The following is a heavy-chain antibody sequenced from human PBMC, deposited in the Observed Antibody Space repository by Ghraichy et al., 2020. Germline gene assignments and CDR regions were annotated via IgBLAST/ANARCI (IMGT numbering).Heavy chain of an antibody. Sequence: SETLSLTCTVSGGSISSSRYYWGWIRQPPGKGLEWIGTFHYSGTTYYNPSLKSRVTISTDTSNNQFSLRLSSVTAADTAIYYCARPQDIYGEFDPWGQGTLVTVSS. CDR3: ARPQDIYGEFDP. CDR2: FHYSGTT. V-gene: IGHV4-39*01. CDR1: GGSISSSRYY. J-gene: IGHJ5*02. D-gene: IGHD4/OR15-4a*01.